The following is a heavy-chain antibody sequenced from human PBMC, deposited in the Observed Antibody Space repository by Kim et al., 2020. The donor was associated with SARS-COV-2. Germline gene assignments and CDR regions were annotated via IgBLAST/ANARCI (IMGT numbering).Heavy chain of an antibody. CDR2: ISWNSGSI. CDR1: GFTFDDYA. V-gene: IGHV3-9*01. D-gene: IGHD6-13*01. J-gene: IGHJ4*02. Sequence: GGSLRLSCAASGFTFDDYAMHWVRQAPGKGLEWVSGISWNSGSIGYADSVKGRFTISRDNAKNSLYLQMNSLRAEDTALYYCAKDAGASSSWYEGWGQGT. CDR3: AKDAGASSSWYEG.